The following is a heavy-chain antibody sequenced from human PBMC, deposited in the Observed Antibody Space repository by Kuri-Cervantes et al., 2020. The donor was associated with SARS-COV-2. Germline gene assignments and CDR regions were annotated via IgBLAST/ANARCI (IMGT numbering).Heavy chain of an antibody. CDR1: GFTFSSYA. D-gene: IGHD2-15*01. CDR3: AKDLLLGYCSGGSCANI. J-gene: IGHJ6*02. CDR2: ISGSGGST. V-gene: IGHV3-23*01. Sequence: GESLKISCAASGFTFSSYAMSWVRQAPGKGLEWVSAISGSGGSTYYADSVKGRFTISRDNSKNTLYLQMNSLRAEDTAVYYCAKDLLLGYCSGGSCANIWGQGTTVTVSS.